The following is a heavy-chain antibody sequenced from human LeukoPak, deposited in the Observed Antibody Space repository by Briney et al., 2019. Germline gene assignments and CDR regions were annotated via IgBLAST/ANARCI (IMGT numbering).Heavy chain of an antibody. J-gene: IGHJ4*02. CDR3: ARDYYYYDSSGPDY. CDR2: IWYDGSNK. D-gene: IGHD3-22*01. Sequence: GGSLRLSCAASGFTFSSYGMHWVRQAPGKGLEWVAVIWYDGSNKYYADSVKGRFTISRDNSKNTLYLQMNSLRAEDTAVYYCARDYYYYDSSGPDYWGQGTLVTVSS. CDR1: GFTFSSYG. V-gene: IGHV3-33*01.